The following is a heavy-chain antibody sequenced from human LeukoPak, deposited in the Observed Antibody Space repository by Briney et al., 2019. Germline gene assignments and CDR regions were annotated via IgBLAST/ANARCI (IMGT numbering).Heavy chain of an antibody. D-gene: IGHD2-8*01. CDR1: GGSFSAYY. CDR2: INHSGST. CDR3: SRENGAFSPFGY. Sequence: SETLSLTCAVYGGSFSAYYWSWIRQPPGKGLEWIGEINHSGSTNYNPSLKSRVTISVDASKNQFSLKLSSVTAADTAVYYCSRENGAFSPFGYWGQGTLVTVPS. J-gene: IGHJ4*02. V-gene: IGHV4-34*01.